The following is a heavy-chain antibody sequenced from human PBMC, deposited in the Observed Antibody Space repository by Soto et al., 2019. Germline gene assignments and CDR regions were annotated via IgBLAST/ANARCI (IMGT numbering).Heavy chain of an antibody. CDR2: IYYSGST. J-gene: IGHJ4*02. Sequence: SETLSLTCTVSGGAISSTTYYWDWIRQPPGKGLEWIGSIYYSGSTYYNLSLKSRVTISVDTSKNQFSLKLSSVTAADTAVYFCARRSGYFSYYFDYWGQGTLVTVSS. CDR3: ARRSGYFSYYFDY. D-gene: IGHD3-22*01. CDR1: GGAISSTTYY. V-gene: IGHV4-39*01.